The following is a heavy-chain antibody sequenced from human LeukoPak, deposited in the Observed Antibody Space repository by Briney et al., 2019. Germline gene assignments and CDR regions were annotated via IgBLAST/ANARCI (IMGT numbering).Heavy chain of an antibody. CDR1: GFTFDDYG. Sequence: GGSLRLSCEASGFTFDDYGMSWVRQLPGKGLEWVSGINRNGDSTDYAGSVKGRFTISRDNAKNSHFLQMNSLRVEDTALYYCARGFRNGPFNCWGQGTLVTVSS. CDR3: ARGFRNGPFNC. D-gene: IGHD2-8*01. J-gene: IGHJ4*02. CDR2: INRNGDST. V-gene: IGHV3-20*04.